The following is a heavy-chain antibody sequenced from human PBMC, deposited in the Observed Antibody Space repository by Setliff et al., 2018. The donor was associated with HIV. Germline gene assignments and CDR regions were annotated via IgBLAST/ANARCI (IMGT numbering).Heavy chain of an antibody. CDR1: GYTFTIYY. CDR2: INPNCGST. V-gene: IGHV1-46*01. D-gene: IGHD3-9*01. CDR3: ARGGRFSAPGRDIWYYYYYMDV. J-gene: IGHJ6*03. Sequence: ASVKVSCKASGYTFTIYYMHWVRQAPGQGLEWIGIINPNCGSTSYAQNFQGRVTMTRDTSTSTVYMELSGLRSEDTAVYYCARGGRFSAPGRDIWYYYYYMDVWGKGTTVTVSS.